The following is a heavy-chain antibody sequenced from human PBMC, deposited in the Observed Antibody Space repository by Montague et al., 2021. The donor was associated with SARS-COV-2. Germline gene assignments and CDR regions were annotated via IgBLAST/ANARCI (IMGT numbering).Heavy chain of an antibody. D-gene: IGHD6-19*01. V-gene: IGHV4-34*01. CDR1: GGSFSGSY. CDR2: INHSGST. CDR3: ARGSRQWLVSPGPYYYFDY. Sequence: SETLSLTCAVYGGSFSGSYWSWIRRPPGKGLEWIGEINHSGSTNYNPSLKSRVTISLDTSKNQFSLKLSSVAAADTAVYYCARGSRQWLVSPGPYYYFDYWGQGTLVTVSS. J-gene: IGHJ4*02.